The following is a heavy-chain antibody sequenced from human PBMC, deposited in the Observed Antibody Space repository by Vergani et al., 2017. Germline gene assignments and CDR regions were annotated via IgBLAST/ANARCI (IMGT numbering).Heavy chain of an antibody. V-gene: IGHV3-23*01. CDR3: AKVRSGDIVVVPASIFDY. J-gene: IGHJ4*02. CDR1: GFTFSSYA. Sequence: EVQLLESGGGLVQPGGSLRLSCAASGFTFSSYAMSWVRQAPGKGLEWVSAISGSGGSTYYADSVKGRFTISRDNSKNTLYLQMNSLRAEDTAVYYCAKVRSGDIVVVPASIFDYWGQGTLVTVSS. CDR2: ISGSGGST. D-gene: IGHD2-2*01.